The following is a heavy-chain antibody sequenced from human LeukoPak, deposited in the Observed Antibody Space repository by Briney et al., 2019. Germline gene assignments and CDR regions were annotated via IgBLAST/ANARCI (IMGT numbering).Heavy chain of an antibody. D-gene: IGHD3-9*01. J-gene: IGHJ4*02. V-gene: IGHV3-23*01. CDR1: GFTFSSYA. Sequence: GGSLRLSCAASGFTFSSYAMSWVRQAPGKGLEWASAISGSGGSTYYADSVKGRITISRDNSKNTLYLQMNSLRAEDTAVYYCAKGRYFDWLLPLDYWGQGTPVTISS. CDR3: AKGRYFDWLLPLDY. CDR2: ISGSGGST.